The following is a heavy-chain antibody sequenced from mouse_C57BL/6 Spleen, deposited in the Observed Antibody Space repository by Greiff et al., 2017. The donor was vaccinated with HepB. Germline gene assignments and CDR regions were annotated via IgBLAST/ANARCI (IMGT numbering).Heavy chain of an antibody. V-gene: IGHV1-50*01. J-gene: IGHJ2*01. CDR2: IDPSDSYT. Sequence: QVQLQQPGAELVKPGASVKLSCKASGYTFTSYWMQWVKQRPGQGLEWIGEIDPSDSYTNYNQKFKGKATLTVDTSSSTAYMQLSSLTSEDSAVYYCARRNYGSRQYYFDYWGQGTTLTVSS. D-gene: IGHD1-1*01. CDR1: GYTFTSYW. CDR3: ARRNYGSRQYYFDY.